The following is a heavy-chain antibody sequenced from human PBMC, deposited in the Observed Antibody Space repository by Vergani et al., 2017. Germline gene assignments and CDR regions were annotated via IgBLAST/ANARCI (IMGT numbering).Heavy chain of an antibody. Sequence: QVQLVESGGGVVQLGRPLRLPCAAPGFTFSSYAMHWVRQARGKGLEWVAVISYDGSNKYYTDSVKGRFTISRDNTKNTLYLQMNSLRAEDTAVYYCARGASGDYVSSFDYWGQGTLVTVSS. V-gene: IGHV3-30-3*01. J-gene: IGHJ4*02. CDR3: ARGASGDYVSSFDY. CDR2: ISYDGSNK. D-gene: IGHD4-17*01. CDR1: GFTFSSYA.